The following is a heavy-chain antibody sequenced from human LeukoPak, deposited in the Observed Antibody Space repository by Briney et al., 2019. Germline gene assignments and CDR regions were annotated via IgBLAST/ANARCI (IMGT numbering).Heavy chain of an antibody. CDR1: GYTFTSYA. D-gene: IGHD3-10*01. CDR3: ASGYPAGSGLSYFDY. V-gene: IGHV1-3*01. CDR2: INAGNGNT. Sequence: GASVKVSCKASGYTFTSYAVHWVRQAPGQRLEWMGWINAGNGNTKYSQKFQGRVTITRDTSASTAYMELSSLRSEDTAVYYCASGYPAGSGLSYFDYWGQGTLVTVSS. J-gene: IGHJ4*02.